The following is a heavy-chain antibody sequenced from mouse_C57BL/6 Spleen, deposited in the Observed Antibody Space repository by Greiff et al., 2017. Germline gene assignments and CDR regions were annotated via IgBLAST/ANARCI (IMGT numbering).Heavy chain of an antibody. D-gene: IGHD1-1*01. J-gene: IGHJ4*01. CDR3: ARLTTVVDYAMDY. CDR2: ISSGGSYT. CDR1: GFTFSSYG. V-gene: IGHV5-6*01. Sequence: EVMLVESGGDLVKPGGSLKLSCAASGFTFSSYGMSWVRQTPDKRLEWVATISSGGSYTYYPDNVKGRFTISRDNAKNTLYLQMSSLKSEDTAMYYCARLTTVVDYAMDYWGQGTSVTVSS.